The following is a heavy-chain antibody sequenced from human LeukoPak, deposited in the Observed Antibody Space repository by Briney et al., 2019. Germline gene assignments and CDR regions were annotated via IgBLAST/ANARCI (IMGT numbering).Heavy chain of an antibody. CDR1: GFTFSSYS. CDR2: ISSSSSYI. J-gene: IGHJ3*02. D-gene: IGHD6-6*01. Sequence: TGGSLRLSCAASGFTFSSYSMNWVRQAPGKGLEWVSSISSSSSYIYYADSVRGRFTISRDNSKNTLYLQMNSLRAEDTAVYYCAKVRIAALVYDAFDIWGQGTMVTVSS. CDR3: AKVRIAALVYDAFDI. V-gene: IGHV3-21*04.